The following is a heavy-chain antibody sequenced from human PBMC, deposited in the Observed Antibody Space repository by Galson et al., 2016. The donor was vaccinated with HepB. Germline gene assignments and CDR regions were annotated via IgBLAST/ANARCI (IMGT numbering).Heavy chain of an antibody. Sequence: SLRLSCAGSGFIFSTYAMNWVRQAPGKGLEWVSSIRGSGGGIDYAESVKGRFTISRDNSKNTLYLQMSSLRAEGTAVYYCGKERGSRLTMVRGVLDPFDIWGQGTLVTVSS. D-gene: IGHD3-10*01. CDR1: GFIFSTYA. J-gene: IGHJ3*02. CDR3: GKERGSRLTMVRGVLDPFDI. V-gene: IGHV3-23*01. CDR2: IRGSGGGI.